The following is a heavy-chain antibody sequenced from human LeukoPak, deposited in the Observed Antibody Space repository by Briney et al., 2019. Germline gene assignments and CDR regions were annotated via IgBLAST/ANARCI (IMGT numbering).Heavy chain of an antibody. CDR1: GFTFSRYA. CDR2: INDNGGRT. CDR3: VREWFGESL. D-gene: IGHD3-10*01. V-gene: IGHV3-64*04. J-gene: IGHJ4*02. Sequence: PGGSLRLSCSASGFTFSRYAMHWVRQAPGKGLEYVSGINDNGGRTHYGDSVKGRFTISRDNAKNSLYLQMNSLRDEDTAVYYCVREWFGESLWGQGTLVTVSS.